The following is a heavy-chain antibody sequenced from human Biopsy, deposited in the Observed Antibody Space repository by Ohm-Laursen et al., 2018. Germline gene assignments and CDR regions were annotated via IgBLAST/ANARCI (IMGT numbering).Heavy chain of an antibody. J-gene: IGHJ4*02. Sequence: SLTLSCSASGFTISNYWMSWVRQAPGKGLEWVACIREDGSERKYVDSVKGRFTISRDNARNSLYLQMDSLRVEDTAVYYCARDELGGALSYWGQGTLITVSS. V-gene: IGHV3-7*01. CDR1: GFTISNYW. CDR3: ARDELGGALSY. D-gene: IGHD4-23*01. CDR2: IREDGSER.